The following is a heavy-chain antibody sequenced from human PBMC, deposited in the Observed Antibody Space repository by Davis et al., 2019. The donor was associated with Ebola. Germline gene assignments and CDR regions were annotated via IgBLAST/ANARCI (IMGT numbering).Heavy chain of an antibody. Sequence: HSQTLSLTCVISGDSVSGSSGAWNWIRQSPSRGLEWLGRTYYKSKWYNDYAVSVKSRITSNADTSKNELSLHLNSVTPEDTAVYYCARGSTTVTTPLDYWGQGTLVTVSS. D-gene: IGHD4-17*01. J-gene: IGHJ4*02. CDR3: ARGSTTVTTPLDY. CDR1: GDSVSGSSGA. CDR2: TYYKSKWYN. V-gene: IGHV6-1*01.